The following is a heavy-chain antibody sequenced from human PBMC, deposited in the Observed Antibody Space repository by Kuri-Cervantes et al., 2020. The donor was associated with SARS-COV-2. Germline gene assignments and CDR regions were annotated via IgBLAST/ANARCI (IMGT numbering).Heavy chain of an antibody. Sequence: GGSLRLSCAASGFTFSSYWMSWVRQAPGKGLEWVANIKQDGSEKYYADSVKGRFTISRDNSKNTLYLQMNSLRAEDTAVYYCAKDHRGGKVDYWGQGTLVTVSS. CDR1: GFTFSSYW. V-gene: IGHV3-7*01. CDR3: AKDHRGGKVDY. CDR2: IKQDGSEK. J-gene: IGHJ4*02.